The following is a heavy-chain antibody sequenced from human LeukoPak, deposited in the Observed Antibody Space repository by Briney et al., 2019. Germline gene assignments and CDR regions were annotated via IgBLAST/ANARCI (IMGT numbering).Heavy chain of an antibody. CDR1: GGTFISYA. D-gene: IGHD3-10*01. Sequence: SVKVSCKASGGTFISYAISWVRQAPGQGLEWMGRIIPILGIANYAQKFQGRVTITADKSTSTAYMELSSLRSEDTAVYYCARDYGSGSYGGAFDIWGQGTMVTVSS. CDR3: ARDYGSGSYGGAFDI. V-gene: IGHV1-69*04. J-gene: IGHJ3*02. CDR2: IIPILGIA.